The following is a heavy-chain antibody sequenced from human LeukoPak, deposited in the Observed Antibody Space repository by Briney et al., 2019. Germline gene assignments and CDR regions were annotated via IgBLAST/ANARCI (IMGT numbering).Heavy chain of an antibody. Sequence: PSETLSLTCAVGGGSFRGYSWTWIRQPPGKGLEWIGAINYSGSTNYNPSLKSRVTISLDTSNNQFSLKLRSVTAADTAVYYCARDPSRGYNYGYFDYWGQGTLGTVSS. J-gene: IGHJ4*02. CDR1: GGSFRGYS. V-gene: IGHV4-34*01. D-gene: IGHD5-18*01. CDR2: INYSGST. CDR3: ARDPSRGYNYGYFDY.